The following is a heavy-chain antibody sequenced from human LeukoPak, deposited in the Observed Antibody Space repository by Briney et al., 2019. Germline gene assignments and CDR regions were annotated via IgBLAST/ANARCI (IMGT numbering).Heavy chain of an antibody. CDR1: GFTFSSYG. CDR3: AKLGSYDILTGYVDY. CDR2: ISYDGSNK. V-gene: IGHV3-30*18. J-gene: IGHJ4*02. D-gene: IGHD3-9*01. Sequence: GGSLRLSCAASGFTFSSYGMHWVRQAPGKGLEWVAVISYDGSNKYYADSVKGRFTISRDNSKNTLYLQMNSLRAEDTAVYYCAKLGSYDILTGYVDYWGQGTLVTVSS.